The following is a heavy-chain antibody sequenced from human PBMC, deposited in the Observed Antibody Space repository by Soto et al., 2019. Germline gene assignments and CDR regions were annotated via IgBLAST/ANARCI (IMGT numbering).Heavy chain of an antibody. D-gene: IGHD2-15*01. CDR3: ARAAPLYCRGGSCYSVRNY. CDR2: INHSGST. J-gene: IGHJ4*02. V-gene: IGHV4-34*01. Sequence: QVQLQQWGAGLLKPSETLSLTCAVYGGSFSGYYWSWIRQPPGKGLEWIGEINHSGSTNYNPSLKSRVTISVDSSKNHLSLKPSSVTAADTAVYYCARAAPLYCRGGSCYSVRNYWGQGTPVTVSS. CDR1: GGSFSGYY.